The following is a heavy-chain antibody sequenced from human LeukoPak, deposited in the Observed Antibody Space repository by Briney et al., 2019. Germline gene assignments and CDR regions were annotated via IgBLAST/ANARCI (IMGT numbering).Heavy chain of an antibody. CDR3: AKAEGVSGSLYHGDY. Sequence: GSLRLPCAASGFTFSVYGMHWVRQAPGKGLEWVAVISHDGNNKYYEDSVKGRFSISRDNSKNTLYLQMNSLRAEDTAIYYCAKAEGVSGSLYHGDYWGQGTLVTVSS. D-gene: IGHD3-10*01. CDR2: ISHDGNNK. V-gene: IGHV3-30*18. J-gene: IGHJ4*02. CDR1: GFTFSVYG.